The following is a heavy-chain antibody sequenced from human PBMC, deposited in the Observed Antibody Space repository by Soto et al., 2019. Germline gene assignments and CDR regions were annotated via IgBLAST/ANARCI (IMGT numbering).Heavy chain of an antibody. CDR2: ISTYNGIT. CDR1: GFTFKGYY. J-gene: IGHJ4*02. D-gene: IGHD2-21*01. Sequence: QIPLVQSGAEVKKPGASVKVSCKTSGFTFKGYYIYWVRQAPGQGLELMGWISTYNGITQYTESLQDRVTMTIETSASTAHLELMSLTSEDTAVYFCVRGDTYYSEWYFQYWGQGTLVIVSS. CDR3: VRGDTYYSEWYFQY. V-gene: IGHV1-18*01.